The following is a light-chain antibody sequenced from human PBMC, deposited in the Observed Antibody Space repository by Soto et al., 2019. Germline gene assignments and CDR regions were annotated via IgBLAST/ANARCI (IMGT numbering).Light chain of an antibody. CDR2: EAS. Sequence: IVLSQSPGTLSLSQGERAPLSCRASRSITSSYLAWYQQKPGQAPRLLIYEASSRSTGIPDRFSGSASGTDFTLTISRLEPEDFAVYYCQQYVTSPLTFGGGTKVAIK. J-gene: IGKJ4*01. V-gene: IGKV3-20*01. CDR1: RSITSSY. CDR3: QQYVTSPLT.